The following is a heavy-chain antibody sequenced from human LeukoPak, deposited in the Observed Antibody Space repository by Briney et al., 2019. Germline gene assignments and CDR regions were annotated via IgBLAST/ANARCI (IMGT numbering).Heavy chain of an antibody. D-gene: IGHD3-10*01. Sequence: GGSLRLSCAASGFTFSGAWMHWVRQAPGKGLVWVSRINNDGSTTRHADSVKGRFTISRDNARNTLYLQMNSLRVEDTAVYYCARVSGPGMNEYYHLWGQGSLVTVSS. CDR1: GFTFSGAW. CDR2: INNDGSTT. V-gene: IGHV3-74*01. CDR3: ARVSGPGMNEYYHL. J-gene: IGHJ1*01.